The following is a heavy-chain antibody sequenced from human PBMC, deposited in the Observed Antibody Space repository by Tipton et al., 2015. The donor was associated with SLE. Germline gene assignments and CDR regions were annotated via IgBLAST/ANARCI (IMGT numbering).Heavy chain of an antibody. CDR3: ARVPMTTVGGFLPGHFDY. CDR2: IYYTGRT. Sequence: TLSLTCAVSGDSISGPYYWGWIGQSPGKGLEWIGTIYYTGRTYYNPSLNDRLPLSVDTSKNQFSLRLTSVTAADTAVYYCARVPMTTVGGFLPGHFDYWGQGRLVSVSS. D-gene: IGHD3-16*01. CDR1: GDSISGPYY. J-gene: IGHJ4*02. V-gene: IGHV4-38-2*01.